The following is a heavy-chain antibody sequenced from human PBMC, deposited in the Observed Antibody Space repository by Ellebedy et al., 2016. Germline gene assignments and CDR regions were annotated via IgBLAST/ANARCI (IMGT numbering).Heavy chain of an antibody. CDR2: INAGNGNT. CDR1: GYTFTSYA. J-gene: IGHJ6*02. D-gene: IGHD2-21*02. CDR3: ARSCGGDCLSYYYYGMDV. V-gene: IGHV1-3*01. Sequence: ASVKVSCKASGYTFTSYAMHWVRQAPGQRLEWMGWINAGNGNTKYSQKFQGRVTITRDTSASTAYMELSRLRFDDTAVYYCARSCGGDCLSYYYYGMDVWGQGTTVTVSS.